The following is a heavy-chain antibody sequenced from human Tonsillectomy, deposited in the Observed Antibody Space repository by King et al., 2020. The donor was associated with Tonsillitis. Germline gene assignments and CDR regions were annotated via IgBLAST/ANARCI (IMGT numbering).Heavy chain of an antibody. J-gene: IGHJ2*01. CDR2: IYTSGST. D-gene: IGHD3-9*01. Sequence: VQLQESGPGLVKPSETLSLTCTVSGGSISSYYWSWIRQPAGKGLEWIGRIYTSGSTNYNPSLKSRVTMSVDTSKNQFSLKLSSVTAADTAVYYCAREYYDILTGDYGEDWYFDLWGRGTLVTVSS. CDR3: AREYYDILTGDYGEDWYFDL. CDR1: GGSISSYY. V-gene: IGHV4-4*07.